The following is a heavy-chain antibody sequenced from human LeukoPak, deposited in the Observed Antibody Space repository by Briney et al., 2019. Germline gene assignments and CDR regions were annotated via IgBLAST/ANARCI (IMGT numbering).Heavy chain of an antibody. J-gene: IGHJ3*02. CDR3: ARGHIDYYDSSGYYTDAFDI. D-gene: IGHD3-22*01. CDR1: GGSISSGGYS. CDR2: IFHSGST. Sequence: SQTLSLTCAVSGGSISSGGYSWSWIRQPPGKGLEWMGYIFHSGSTQYNPSLKSRVTILVDRSKNQFSLNLSSMTAADTAVYYCARGHIDYYDSSGYYTDAFDIWGQGTMVTVSS. V-gene: IGHV4-30-2*01.